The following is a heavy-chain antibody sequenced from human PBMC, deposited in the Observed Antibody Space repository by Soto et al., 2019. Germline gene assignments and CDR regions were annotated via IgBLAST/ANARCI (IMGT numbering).Heavy chain of an antibody. D-gene: IGHD2-21*01. Sequence: GGSLRLSCAASGFTFSSYGMHWVRQAPGKGLEWVAVISYDGSNKYYADSVKGRFTISRDNSKNTLYLQMNSLRAEDTAVYYCAKRLLNYYYGMDVWGQGTTVTVSS. J-gene: IGHJ6*02. V-gene: IGHV3-30*18. CDR1: GFTFSSYG. CDR3: AKRLLNYYYGMDV. CDR2: ISYDGSNK.